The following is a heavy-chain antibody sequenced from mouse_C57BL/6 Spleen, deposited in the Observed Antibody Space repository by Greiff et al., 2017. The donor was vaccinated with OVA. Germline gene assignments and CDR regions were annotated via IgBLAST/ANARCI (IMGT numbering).Heavy chain of an antibody. J-gene: IGHJ2*01. D-gene: IGHD2-3*01. CDR1: GYAFSSSW. CDR3: ARRGYYEDYFDY. Sequence: QVQLQQSGPELVKPGASVKISCKASGYAFSSSWMNWVKQRPGKGLEWIGRIYPGDGDTNYNGKFKGKATLTADKSSSTAYMQLSSLTSEDSAVYFCARRGYYEDYFDYWGQGTTLTVSS. V-gene: IGHV1-82*01. CDR2: IYPGDGDT.